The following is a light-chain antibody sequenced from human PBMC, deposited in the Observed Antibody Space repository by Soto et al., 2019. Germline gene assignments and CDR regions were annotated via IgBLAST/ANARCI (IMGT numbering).Light chain of an antibody. CDR2: GAS. CDR3: QQYNDWPLT. CDR1: QSVNSN. Sequence: EKVMTQSQAALSVSPGERATLSCRASQSVNSNLAWYQQKPGQAPRLLLYGASTRATGIPARFSGSASGTEFTLTISSLQSEDSAVYYCQQYNDWPLTFCGGTKVEVK. J-gene: IGKJ4*01. V-gene: IGKV3-15*01.